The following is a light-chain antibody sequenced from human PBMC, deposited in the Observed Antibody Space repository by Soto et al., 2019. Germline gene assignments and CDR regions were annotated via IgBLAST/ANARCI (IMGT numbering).Light chain of an antibody. CDR3: PSYTTCSTVV. V-gene: IGLV2-14*03. CDR1: SSDIGNYNY. Sequence: QSALTQPASVSGSPGQSIAISCTGSSSDIGNYNYVSWYQQHPGKVPKLMIYDVSDRPSGVSDRFSGSKSGNTASLTISGLQADDEADYYCPSYTTCSTVVFGGGTKLTVL. J-gene: IGLJ2*01. CDR2: DVS.